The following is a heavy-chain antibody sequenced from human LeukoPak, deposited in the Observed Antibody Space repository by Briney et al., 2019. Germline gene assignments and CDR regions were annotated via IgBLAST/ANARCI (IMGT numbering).Heavy chain of an antibody. V-gene: IGHV4-30-4*01. CDR3: AREKGVVPAAGDAFDI. D-gene: IGHD2-2*01. Sequence: SETLSLTCTVSGGSISSGDYYWSWTRQPPGKGLEWIGYIYYSGSTYYNPSLKSRVTISVDTSKNQFSLKLSSVTAADTAVYYCAREKGVVPAAGDAFDIWGQGTMVTVSS. J-gene: IGHJ3*02. CDR2: IYYSGST. CDR1: GGSISSGDYY.